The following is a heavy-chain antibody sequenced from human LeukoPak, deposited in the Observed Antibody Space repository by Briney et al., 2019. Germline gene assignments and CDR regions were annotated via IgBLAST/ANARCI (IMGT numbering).Heavy chain of an antibody. CDR3: AKDTGWELLRSFDY. Sequence: PGRSLRLSCAASGFTFDDYAMHWVRQAPGKGLEWVSGISWNSGSIGYADSVKGRFTISRDNAKNSLPLQLHSLRAEDMALYYCAKDTGWELLRSFDYWGQGTLVTVSS. J-gene: IGHJ4*02. CDR1: GFTFDDYA. CDR2: ISWNSGSI. D-gene: IGHD1-26*01. V-gene: IGHV3-9*03.